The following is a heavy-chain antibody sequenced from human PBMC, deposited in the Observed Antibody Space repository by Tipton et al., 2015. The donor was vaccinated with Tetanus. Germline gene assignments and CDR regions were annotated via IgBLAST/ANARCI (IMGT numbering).Heavy chain of an antibody. Sequence: SLRLSCAASGFTFSSYAMSWVRQAPGKGLECVSTISGSGGSTYYADSVKGRFTISRDNSNNTLYLQMNSLRAEDTAVYYCTRHSNGDSYYYYGMDVWGQGTTVTVSS. D-gene: IGHD4-17*01. CDR1: GFTFSSYA. CDR3: TRHSNGDSYYYYGMDV. V-gene: IGHV3-23*01. J-gene: IGHJ6*02. CDR2: ISGSGGST.